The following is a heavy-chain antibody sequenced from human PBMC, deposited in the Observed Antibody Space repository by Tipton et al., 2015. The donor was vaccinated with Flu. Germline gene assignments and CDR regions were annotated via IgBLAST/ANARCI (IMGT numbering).Heavy chain of an antibody. V-gene: IGHV4-38-2*01. CDR2: IYFSGTT. CDR1: GYSISSGYY. J-gene: IGHJ3*02. Sequence: TLSLTCGVSGYSISSGYYWGWIRQPPGKGLEWIGSIYFSGTTYYNPSLKSRVIISVDTSKNQFSLKVRSVTAADTAVYFCARLPILRGVIKTFDIWGQGKMVTVSS. CDR3: ARLPILRGVIKTFDI. D-gene: IGHD3-10*01.